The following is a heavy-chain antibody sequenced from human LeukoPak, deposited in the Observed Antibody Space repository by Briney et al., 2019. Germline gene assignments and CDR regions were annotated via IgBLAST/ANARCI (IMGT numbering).Heavy chain of an antibody. CDR2: IKSKADGGTA. CDR3: TRNYYDRTGSLFY. Sequence: GGSLRLSCVASGFTFSNAWMTWVRQAPGKGLEWVGRIKSKADGGTADHDAPVKGRFNISRDDSKNTLYLQMNSLKTEDTAVYFCTRNYYDRTGSLFYWGQGTLATVSS. V-gene: IGHV3-15*01. CDR1: GFTFSNAW. J-gene: IGHJ4*02. D-gene: IGHD3-22*01.